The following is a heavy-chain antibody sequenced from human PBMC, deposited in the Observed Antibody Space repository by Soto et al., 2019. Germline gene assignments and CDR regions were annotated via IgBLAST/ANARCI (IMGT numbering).Heavy chain of an antibody. D-gene: IGHD3-10*01. CDR2: INTGKGDT. J-gene: IGHJ4*02. CDR1: GYTFTAHA. CDR3: AGNYLGGTIDF. Sequence: QVQLVQSGAEEKKPGASVKLSCQASGYTFTAHAMHWVRQAPGQGLEWMGWINTGKGDTKYSQKFQGRVTITRDTTRNTTYMELSSLKTEDTAFYYCAGNYLGGTIDFWGPGTLVTVSS. V-gene: IGHV1-3*04.